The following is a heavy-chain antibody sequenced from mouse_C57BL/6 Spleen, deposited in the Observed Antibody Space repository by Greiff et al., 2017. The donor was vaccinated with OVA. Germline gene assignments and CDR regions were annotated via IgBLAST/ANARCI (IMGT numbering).Heavy chain of an antibody. CDR1: GFTFSSYA. J-gene: IGHJ2*01. CDR2: ISDGGSYT. V-gene: IGHV5-4*01. CDR3: ARDGYDEDFDY. Sequence: EVQLQESGGGLVKPGGSLKLSCAASGFTFSSYAMSWVRQTPEKRLEWVATISDGGSYTYYPDNVKGRFTISRDNAKNNLYLQMSHLKSEDTAMYYCARDGYDEDFDYWGQGTTLTVSS. D-gene: IGHD2-2*01.